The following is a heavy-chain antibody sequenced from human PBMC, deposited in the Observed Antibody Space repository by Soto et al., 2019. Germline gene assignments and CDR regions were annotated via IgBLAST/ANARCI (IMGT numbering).Heavy chain of an antibody. Sequence: SETLSLTCALSGAPITWGDYSWNWIRQPTGKGLEWIGYFFHGGSTYYNPSLRSRVTISVVRSRTQFSLKMSSVTAADTTVYYCARGRVVVPAAVMFNCLDPWGQGALVTVSS. CDR2: FFHGGST. CDR1: GAPITWGDYS. V-gene: IGHV4-30-2*01. J-gene: IGHJ5*02. D-gene: IGHD2-2*01. CDR3: ARGRVVVPAAVMFNCLDP.